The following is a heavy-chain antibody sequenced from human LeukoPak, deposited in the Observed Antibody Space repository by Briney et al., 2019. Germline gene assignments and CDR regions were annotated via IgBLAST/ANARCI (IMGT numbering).Heavy chain of an antibody. J-gene: IGHJ4*02. D-gene: IGHD6-13*01. CDR1: GFTFRSYA. CDR3: ARDGRVRSSSSWYYFDY. Sequence: PGGSLRLSCAASGFTFRSYAMHWVRQAPGKGLEWVAVISYDGSNKHYADSVKGRFTISRDNAKNSLYLQMNSLRAEDTAVYYCARDGRVRSSSSWYYFDYWGQGTLVTVSS. V-gene: IGHV3-30-3*01. CDR2: ISYDGSNK.